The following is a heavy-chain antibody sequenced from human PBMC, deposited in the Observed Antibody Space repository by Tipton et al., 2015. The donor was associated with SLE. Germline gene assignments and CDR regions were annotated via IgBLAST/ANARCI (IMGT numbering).Heavy chain of an antibody. J-gene: IGHJ3*02. CDR2: IYYSGST. CDR1: GGSISSSSYY. D-gene: IGHD2-21*01. V-gene: IGHV4-61*05. CDR3: ARGLDWAFDI. Sequence: TLSLTCTVSGGSISSSSYYWSWIRQPPGKGLEWIGYIYYSGSTNYNPSPKSRVTISVDTSKNQFSLKLSSVTAADTAVYYCARGLDWAFDIWGQGTMVTVSS.